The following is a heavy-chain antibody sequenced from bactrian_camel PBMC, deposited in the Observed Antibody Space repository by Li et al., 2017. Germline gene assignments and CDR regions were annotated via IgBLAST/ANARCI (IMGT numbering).Heavy chain of an antibody. CDR2: MSTYGGK. CDR3: AATSQPFRLLDRLPPRSEYQY. D-gene: IGHD1*01. J-gene: IGHJ4*01. CDR1: GYTYSRYC. Sequence: HVQLVESGGGAVQAGGSLRLSCAAAGYTYSRYCMAWFRQVPGKERQWVATMSTYGGKNYADSVQGRFTISQDSAKNTLYLQMNNLSPEDSAMYFCAATSQPFRLLDRLPPRSEYQYWGQGTQVTVS. V-gene: IGHV3S53*01.